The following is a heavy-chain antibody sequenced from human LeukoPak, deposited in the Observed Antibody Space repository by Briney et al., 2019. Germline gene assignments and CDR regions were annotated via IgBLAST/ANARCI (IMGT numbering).Heavy chain of an antibody. Sequence: GRSLRLSCAASGFTFSDYAMHWVRQGPGKGLEWVAVISDEGHQKYYGDSVKGRFTISRDNPKNTLYLQMNSLRAEDTAVYYCAALEPDYWGQGTLVTVSS. J-gene: IGHJ4*02. CDR1: GFTFSDYA. CDR2: ISDEGHQK. CDR3: AALEPDY. V-gene: IGHV3-30-3*01.